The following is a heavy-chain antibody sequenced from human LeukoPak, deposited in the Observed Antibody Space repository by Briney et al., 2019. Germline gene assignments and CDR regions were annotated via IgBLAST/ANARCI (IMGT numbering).Heavy chain of an antibody. CDR1: GYSISDGYH. Sequence: SETLSLTCRVSGYSISDGYHWGWIRQTPVKGLEWVGSVHRSGRTYYNPSLKSRVIISADTSENQFSLRVTSVTAADTAVYYCARGCFYTSTWFDSWGPGFPVTVTS. CDR2: VHRSGRT. D-gene: IGHD2-2*02. V-gene: IGHV4-38-2*02. J-gene: IGHJ5*01. CDR3: ARGCFYTSTWFDS.